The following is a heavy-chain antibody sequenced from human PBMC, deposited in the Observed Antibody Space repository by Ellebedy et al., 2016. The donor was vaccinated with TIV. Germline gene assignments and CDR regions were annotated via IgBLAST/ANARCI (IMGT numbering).Heavy chain of an antibody. J-gene: IGHJ4*02. CDR3: ARGHAGARDLDY. V-gene: IGHV3-74*01. Sequence: GESLKISCAASGFTFSNYWMHWVRQAPGTGLVWVSLINTDGSITTYADSVKGRFAISRDNAKNTLYLHMNSLRAEDTAVYYCARGHAGARDLDYWGQGTLVTVSS. D-gene: IGHD1-26*01. CDR1: GFTFSNYW. CDR2: INTDGSIT.